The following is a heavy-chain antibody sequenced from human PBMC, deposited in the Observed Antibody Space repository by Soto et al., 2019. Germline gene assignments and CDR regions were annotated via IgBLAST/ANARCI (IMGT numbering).Heavy chain of an antibody. CDR3: ARRAGIVVVVAAAAFDI. D-gene: IGHD2-15*01. CDR1: GGSFSGYY. CDR2: INHSGST. Sequence: SETLSLTCAVYGGSFSGYYWSWIGQPPGKGLEWIGEINHSGSTNYNPSLKSRVTISVDTSKNQFSLKLSSVTAADTAVYYCARRAGIVVVVAAAAFDIWGQGTMVTVSS. V-gene: IGHV4-34*01. J-gene: IGHJ3*02.